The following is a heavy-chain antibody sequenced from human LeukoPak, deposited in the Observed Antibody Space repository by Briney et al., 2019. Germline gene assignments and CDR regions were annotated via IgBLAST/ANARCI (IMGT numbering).Heavy chain of an antibody. D-gene: IGHD3-3*01. J-gene: IGHJ5*02. Sequence: GSVKVSCKTSGYTFTSYGITWVRQAPGQGLEWMGWISAYNGNTNYAQKLQGRVTMTTDTSTSTAYMELRSLRSDDTAVYYCARVDYDFWSGYSPWGQGTLVTVSS. CDR3: ARVDYDFWSGYSP. CDR1: GYTFTSYG. CDR2: ISAYNGNT. V-gene: IGHV1-18*01.